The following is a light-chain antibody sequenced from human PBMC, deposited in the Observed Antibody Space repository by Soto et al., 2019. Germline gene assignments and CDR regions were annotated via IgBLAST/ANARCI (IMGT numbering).Light chain of an antibody. V-gene: IGKV1-17*01. CDR1: QGIRND. J-gene: IGKJ2*02. CDR2: AAS. CDR3: RQHGSYPCT. Sequence: DFQMTQSPSSLSASVGDRVTITCRASQGIRNDLGWYQQKPGKAPKRLICAASSLQSGVPSRFRGSGSWTQFTLATSPLQTEGFAAFYCRQHGSYPCTFAKGPKLAI.